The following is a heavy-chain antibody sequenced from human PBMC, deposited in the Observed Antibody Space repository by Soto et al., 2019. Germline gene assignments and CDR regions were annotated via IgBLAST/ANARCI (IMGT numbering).Heavy chain of an antibody. Sequence: PGGSLRLSCAASGFTFSSYAMSWVRQAPGKGLEWVSAISGSGGSTYYADSVKGRFTISRDNSKNTLYLQMNSLRAEDTAVYYCAKDLEDIVVVPAHYGMDVWGQGTTVTVSS. CDR2: ISGSGGST. V-gene: IGHV3-23*01. D-gene: IGHD2-2*01. CDR3: AKDLEDIVVVPAHYGMDV. CDR1: GFTFSSYA. J-gene: IGHJ6*02.